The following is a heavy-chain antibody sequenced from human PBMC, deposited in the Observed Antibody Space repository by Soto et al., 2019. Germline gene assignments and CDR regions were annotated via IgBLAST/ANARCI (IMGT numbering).Heavy chain of an antibody. CDR1: GGSISRGGYS. Sequence: SETRCLTCAVSGGSISRGGYSGSWIRQPPGKGLEWIGYIYHSGSTYYNPSLKSRVTISVDRSKNQFSLKLSSVTAADTAVYYCAREKSSSCYYDSSGYYCWGPGGWFDPWGQGTLVT. CDR2: IYHSGST. CDR3: AREKSSSCYYDSSGYYCWGPGGWFDP. J-gene: IGHJ5*02. D-gene: IGHD3-22*01. V-gene: IGHV4-30-2*01.